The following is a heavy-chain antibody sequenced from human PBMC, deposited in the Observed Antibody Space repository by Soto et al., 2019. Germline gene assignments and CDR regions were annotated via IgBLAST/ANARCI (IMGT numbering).Heavy chain of an antibody. CDR3: ASRSGYSSSWGLRAPYYYYGMDV. CDR2: IDPSGSYT. V-gene: IGHV5-10-1*01. D-gene: IGHD6-13*01. Sequence: GESLKISCKGSGYSFTSYWISWVRQMPGKGLEWMGRIDPSGSYTNYSPSFQGHVTISADKSISTAYLQWSSLKASDTAMYYFASRSGYSSSWGLRAPYYYYGMDVWGQGTTVTVSS. J-gene: IGHJ6*02. CDR1: GYSFTSYW.